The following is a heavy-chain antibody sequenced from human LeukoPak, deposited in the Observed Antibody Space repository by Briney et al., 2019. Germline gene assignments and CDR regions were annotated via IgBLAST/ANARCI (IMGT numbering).Heavy chain of an antibody. CDR1: GYRFISYW. J-gene: IGHJ6*03. CDR3: ARHYDGSRYSYGHYYYYYYMDV. V-gene: IGHV5-51*01. CDR2: IYPGDSDT. D-gene: IGHD5-18*01. Sequence: RGESLKISCKGSGYRFISYWIGWVRQMPGKGLEWMGIIYPGDSDTRYSPSFQGQVTISADKSISTAYLQWSSLKASDTAMYYCARHYDGSRYSYGHYYYYYYMDVWGKGTTVTVSS.